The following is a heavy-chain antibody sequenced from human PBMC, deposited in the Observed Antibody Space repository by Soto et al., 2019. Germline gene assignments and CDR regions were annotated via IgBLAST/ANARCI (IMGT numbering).Heavy chain of an antibody. V-gene: IGHV1-69*13. D-gene: IGHD4-17*01. Sequence: SVKVSCKASGGTFSSYAISWVRQAPGQGLEWMGGIIPIFGTANYAQKFQGRVTITADESTSTAYMELSSLRSEDTAVYYCATDYGGNPLTFSWFDPWGQGTLVTVSS. CDR3: ATDYGGNPLTFSWFDP. CDR1: GGTFSSYA. J-gene: IGHJ5*02. CDR2: IIPIFGTA.